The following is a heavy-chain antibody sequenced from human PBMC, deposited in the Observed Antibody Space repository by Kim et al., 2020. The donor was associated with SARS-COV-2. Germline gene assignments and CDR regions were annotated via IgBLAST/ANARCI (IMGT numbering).Heavy chain of an antibody. CDR2: IIPIFGTA. Sequence: SVKVSCKASGGTFSSYAISWVRQAPGQGLEWMGGIIPIFGTANYAQKFQGRVTITADESTSTAYMELSSLRSEDTAVYYCASPPPYYYDSSGYSGYYGMDVWGQGTTVTVSS. V-gene: IGHV1-69*13. D-gene: IGHD3-22*01. CDR3: ASPPPYYYDSSGYSGYYGMDV. CDR1: GGTFSSYA. J-gene: IGHJ6*02.